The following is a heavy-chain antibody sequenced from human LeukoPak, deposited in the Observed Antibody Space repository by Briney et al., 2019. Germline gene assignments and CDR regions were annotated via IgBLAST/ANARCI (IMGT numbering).Heavy chain of an antibody. Sequence: GGSLRLSCAASGFTFSSYAMHWVRQAPGRGLEYVSAISSNGGSTYYANSVKGRFTISRDNSKNTLYLQMNSLRAEDTAVYYCARDGDCSPGMCQYYYGMDVWGQGTTVTVSS. D-gene: IGHD2-21*02. V-gene: IGHV3-64*01. CDR1: GFTFSSYA. CDR3: ARDGDCSPGMCQYYYGMDV. J-gene: IGHJ6*02. CDR2: ISSNGGST.